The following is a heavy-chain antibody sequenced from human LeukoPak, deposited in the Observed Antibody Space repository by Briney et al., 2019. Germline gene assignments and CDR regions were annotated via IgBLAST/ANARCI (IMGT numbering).Heavy chain of an antibody. CDR1: GFTFSNYW. J-gene: IGHJ2*01. CDR3: ARVVAAGKWYFDL. Sequence: PGGSLRLSCAAPGFTFSNYWMHWVRQGPGKGLVWVSRINTDGSDGSSTNYADSVKGRFTISRDNAKNTLYLQMNSLRAEDTAVYYCARVVAAGKWYFDLWGRGTLVTVSS. V-gene: IGHV3-74*01. CDR2: INTDGSDGSST. D-gene: IGHD6-19*01.